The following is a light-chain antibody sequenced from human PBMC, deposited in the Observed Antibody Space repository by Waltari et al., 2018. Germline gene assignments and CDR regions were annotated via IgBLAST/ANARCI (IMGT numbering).Light chain of an antibody. CDR1: QNIHKF. V-gene: IGKV1-39*01. CDR3: QQSYSTPYT. Sequence: DIHITQSQYSLSASVGERVSIPCRASQNIHKFLNWYQQQPGKAPKLLIYAASNLQGGVPSWFSGSGSGTDFTLTISSLQPADFATYYCQQSYSTPYTFGQGTKVEIK. J-gene: IGKJ2*01. CDR2: AAS.